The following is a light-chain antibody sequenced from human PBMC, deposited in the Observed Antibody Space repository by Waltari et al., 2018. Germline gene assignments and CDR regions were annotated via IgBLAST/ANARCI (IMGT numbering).Light chain of an antibody. J-gene: IGLJ3*02. CDR2: DVN. Sequence: QSALTQPAAVSGSPGQSVTISCTGASSDIGRYDLVSWYQQHPGNAPKLVISDVNKRPSGVSDHFSGSKSGDTASLTISGLHFEDEADYYCCSYAGNYIWVFGGGTRLTVL. CDR3: CSYAGNYIWV. V-gene: IGLV2-23*02. CDR1: SSDIGRYDL.